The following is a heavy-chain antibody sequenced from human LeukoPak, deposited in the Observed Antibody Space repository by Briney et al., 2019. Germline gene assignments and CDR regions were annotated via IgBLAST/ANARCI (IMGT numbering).Heavy chain of an antibody. Sequence: ASVKLSCTASGGTFSSYAISWVRQAPGPGLEWMGGIIPIFGTANYAQKFQGRVTITADESTSTAYMELSSLRSEDTAVYYCARGYFDWSPPDYWGQGTLVTVSS. D-gene: IGHD3-9*01. V-gene: IGHV1-69*13. CDR2: IIPIFGTA. CDR3: ARGYFDWSPPDY. CDR1: GGTFSSYA. J-gene: IGHJ4*02.